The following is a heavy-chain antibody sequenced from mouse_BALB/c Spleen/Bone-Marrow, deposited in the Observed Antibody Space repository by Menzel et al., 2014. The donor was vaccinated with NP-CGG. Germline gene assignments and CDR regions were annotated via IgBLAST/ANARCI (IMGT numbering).Heavy chain of an antibody. V-gene: IGHV1-74*04. J-gene: IGHJ4*01. CDR1: GYTFTSYW. Sequence: VQLQESGAELVRPGASVKLSCKASGYTFTSYWMNWVKQRXEXXXXXIGRIDPYDTETHYNQKFRDKAILTLDKSSGTAYMQLXSLTSEDSXXXXXXXXXXXXXMDYWXXXTSVTVSS. CDR2: IDPYDTET. CDR3: XXXXXXXXMDY.